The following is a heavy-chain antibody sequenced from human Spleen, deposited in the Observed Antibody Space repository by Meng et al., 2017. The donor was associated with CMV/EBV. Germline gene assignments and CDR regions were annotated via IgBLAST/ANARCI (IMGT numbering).Heavy chain of an antibody. Sequence: SGPTLVKPTQTLTLTCTFSGFALNTGGAGVGWIREPPGKALEWLVLIYYNDDKRYCPSLKRRLSITKDTSRNQVVLTMINMDHVDTATYYCARIRLLYSSGWYVYYFDYWGQGTLVTVSS. V-gene: IGHV2-5*01. CDR3: ARIRLLYSSGWYVYYFDY. D-gene: IGHD6-19*01. CDR2: IYYNDDK. J-gene: IGHJ4*02. CDR1: GFALNTGGAG.